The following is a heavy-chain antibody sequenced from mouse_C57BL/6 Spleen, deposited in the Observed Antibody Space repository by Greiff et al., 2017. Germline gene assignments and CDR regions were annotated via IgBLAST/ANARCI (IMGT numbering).Heavy chain of an antibody. V-gene: IGHV3-6*01. CDR1: GYSITSGYY. CDR2: ISYDGSN. Sequence: EVKLMESGPGLVKPSQSLSLTCSVTGYSITSGYYWNWIRQFPGNKLEWMGYISYDGSNNYNPSLKNRISITRDTSKNQFFLKLNSVTTEDTATYYCARGTVDYFDYWGQGTTLTVSS. D-gene: IGHD1-1*01. J-gene: IGHJ2*01. CDR3: ARGTVDYFDY.